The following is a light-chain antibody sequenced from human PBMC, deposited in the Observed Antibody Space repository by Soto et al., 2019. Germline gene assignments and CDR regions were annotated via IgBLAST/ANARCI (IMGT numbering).Light chain of an antibody. CDR1: NSNIGNSY. J-gene: IGLJ1*01. CDR3: GTWDSGLSGFV. CDR2: ENA. V-gene: IGLV1-51*02. Sequence: QSVLTQPPSVSAPPGQKFTISCSGSNSNIGNSYVYWYQQFPGAAPKLLMYENAKRASGIPDRFSGSKSGAAATLAITGIQTGDEADYYCGTWDSGLSGFVSGTGTKVTVL.